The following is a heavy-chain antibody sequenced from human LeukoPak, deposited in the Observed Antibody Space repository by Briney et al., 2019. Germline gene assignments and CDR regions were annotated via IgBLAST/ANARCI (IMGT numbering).Heavy chain of an antibody. CDR1: GGSISSYY. CDR2: IYYSGST. CDR3: AREHRFHSIDY. J-gene: IGHJ4*02. D-gene: IGHD2-21*01. Sequence: KPSETLSLTCTVSGGSISSYYWSWTRQPPGKGLEWIGYIYYSGSTNYNPSLKSRVTISVDTSKNQFSLKLSSVTAADTAVYYCAREHRFHSIDYWGQGTLVTVSS. V-gene: IGHV4-59*01.